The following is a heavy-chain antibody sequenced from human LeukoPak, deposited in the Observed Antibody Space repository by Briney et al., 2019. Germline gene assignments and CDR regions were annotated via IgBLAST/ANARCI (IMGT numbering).Heavy chain of an antibody. CDR1: GFTFSSYS. D-gene: IGHD5-18*01. J-gene: IGHJ4*02. V-gene: IGHV3-23*01. Sequence: GGSLRLSCAASGFTFSSYSMNWVRQAPGKGLEWVSGISGGGDRTFYADSVKGRFTISRDNSKNTLYLQMNSLRAEDTAVYYCAKGSGRGYSYGLEYWGQGTLVTVSS. CDR2: ISGGGDRT. CDR3: AKGSGRGYSYGLEY.